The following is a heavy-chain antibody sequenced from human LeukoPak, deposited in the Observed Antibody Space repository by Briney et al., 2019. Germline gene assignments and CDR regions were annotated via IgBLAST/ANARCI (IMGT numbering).Heavy chain of an antibody. J-gene: IGHJ6*03. CDR3: ARDHPLNYYDSSGYYGGYYYYYMDV. Sequence: SETLSLTCSVSGGSISSYYWSWIRQPAGKGLEWIGRIYTSGRTDYNPSLKSRVTMSVGTSKNQFSLKLSSVTAADTAVYYCARDHPLNYYDSSGYYGGYYYYYMDVWGKGTTVTVSS. V-gene: IGHV4-4*07. D-gene: IGHD3-22*01. CDR1: GGSISSYY. CDR2: IYTSGRT.